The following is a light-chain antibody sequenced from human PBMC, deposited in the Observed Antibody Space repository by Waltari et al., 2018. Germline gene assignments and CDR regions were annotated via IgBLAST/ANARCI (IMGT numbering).Light chain of an antibody. CDR2: GAS. V-gene: IGKV3-20*01. CDR3: QQYGESHMNT. Sequence: EIVLTQSPGTLSLSPGDRATLSCRASQFVSRNYLAWYQQKPGQAPILLIYGASSRASGIPDRFSGSGSGTDFTLSISRVEPEDFAVYYCQQYGESHMNTFGQGTKLEIK. J-gene: IGKJ2*01. CDR1: QFVSRNY.